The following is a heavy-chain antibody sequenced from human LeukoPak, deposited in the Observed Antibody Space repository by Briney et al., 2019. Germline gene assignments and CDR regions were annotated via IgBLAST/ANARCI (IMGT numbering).Heavy chain of an antibody. Sequence: ASVKVSCKASGYTFTSYFMHWVRQAPGKGLEWMGGFDPEDGETIYAQKFQGRVTMTEDTSTDTAYMELSSLRSEDTAVYYCATPDFWSGYRAFDIWGQGTMVTVSS. CDR1: GYTFTSYF. J-gene: IGHJ3*02. D-gene: IGHD3-3*01. CDR3: ATPDFWSGYRAFDI. V-gene: IGHV1-24*01. CDR2: FDPEDGET.